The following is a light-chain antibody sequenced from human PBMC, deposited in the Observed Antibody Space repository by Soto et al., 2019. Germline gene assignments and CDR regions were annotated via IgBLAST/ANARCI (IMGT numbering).Light chain of an antibody. J-gene: IGKJ2*01. V-gene: IGKV1-39*01. Sequence: DIQMTQSPSSLSASVGDSVTITRRSSHTFSSFLNWYQQRPGKAPKLLIYGATTLRSGVPSRFSGSGSGTKFTLTINGLQPEDFATYYCLQSYSSPFTFGQGTRLEVK. CDR1: HTFSSF. CDR2: GAT. CDR3: LQSYSSPFT.